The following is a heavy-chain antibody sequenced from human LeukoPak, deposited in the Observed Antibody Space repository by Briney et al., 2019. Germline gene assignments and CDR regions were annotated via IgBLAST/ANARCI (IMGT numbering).Heavy chain of an antibody. Sequence: GGSLRLSCAASGFTFSSYAVSWVRQAPGKGLEWVSAISGSGGSTYYADSVKGRFTISRDNSKNTLYLQMNSLRAEDTAVYYCARAYDFWSGSNWFDPWGQGTLVTVSS. D-gene: IGHD3-3*01. CDR2: ISGSGGST. V-gene: IGHV3-23*01. J-gene: IGHJ5*02. CDR1: GFTFSSYA. CDR3: ARAYDFWSGSNWFDP.